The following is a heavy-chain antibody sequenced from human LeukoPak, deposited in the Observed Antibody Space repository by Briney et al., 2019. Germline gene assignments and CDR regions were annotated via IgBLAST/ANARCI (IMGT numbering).Heavy chain of an antibody. D-gene: IGHD3-10*01. CDR2: INPNSGGT. CDR3: ARGRYYYGSGFFFGY. CDR1: GYTFTGYY. V-gene: IGHV1-2*02. J-gene: IGHJ4*02. Sequence: ASVKVSCKASGYTFTGYYMHWVRQAPGQGPEWMGWINPNSGGTNYAQKFQGRVTMTRDTSISTAYMELSRLRSDDTAVYYCARGRYYYGSGFFFGYWGQGTLVTVSS.